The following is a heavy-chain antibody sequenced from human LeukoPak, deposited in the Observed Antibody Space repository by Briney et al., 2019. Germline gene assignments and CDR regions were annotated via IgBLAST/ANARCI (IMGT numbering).Heavy chain of an antibody. CDR2: INPSGGST. Sequence: GASVKVSCKASGYTFTSYYMHWVRQAPGQGLEWMGIINPSGGSTSYAQKFPGRVTMTRDMSTSTVYMELSSLRSEDTAVYYCARDRLGYSYGIDPWGQGTLVTVSS. D-gene: IGHD5-18*01. V-gene: IGHV1-46*01. CDR1: GYTFTSYY. J-gene: IGHJ5*02. CDR3: ARDRLGYSYGIDP.